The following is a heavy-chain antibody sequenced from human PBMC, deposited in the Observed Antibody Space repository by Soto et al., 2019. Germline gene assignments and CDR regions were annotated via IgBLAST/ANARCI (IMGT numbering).Heavy chain of an antibody. J-gene: IGHJ4*02. Sequence: QVQLQQWGAGLLKPSETLSLTCAVYGGSFSGYYWSWIRQRPRPEREWNGEINHSGSTNYNPTLKSRVTISGDPSKNQFPLQVNSVTAADTAVYYCARALGYSYGHVPSDYWGQGTLVTVSS. CDR3: ARALGYSYGHVPSDY. V-gene: IGHV4-34*01. CDR2: INHSGST. CDR1: GGSFSGYY. D-gene: IGHD5-18*01.